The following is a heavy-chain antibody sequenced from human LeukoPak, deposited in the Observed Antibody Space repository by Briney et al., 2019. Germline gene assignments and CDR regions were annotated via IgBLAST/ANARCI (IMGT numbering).Heavy chain of an antibody. CDR2: INPSGGST. CDR1: GYTFTSYY. CDR3: AREGGVDSSGYYLSY. Sequence: GALVKVSCKASGYTFTSYYMHWVRQAPGQGLEWMGIINPSGGSTSYAQKFQGRVTMTRDTSTSTVYMELSSLRSEDAAVYYCAREGGVDSSGYYLSYWGQGTLVTVSS. J-gene: IGHJ4*02. V-gene: IGHV1-46*01. D-gene: IGHD3-22*01.